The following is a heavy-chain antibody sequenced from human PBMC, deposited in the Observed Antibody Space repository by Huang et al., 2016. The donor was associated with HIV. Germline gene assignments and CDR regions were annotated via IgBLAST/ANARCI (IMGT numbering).Heavy chain of an antibody. CDR3: ARGAFYIEGSYRRGPGTFDI. Sequence: QVQLQESGPRLVKPSDTLSLTWVVSGYSIGTTYWWGWIRQPPGEGLELIGPIPYSGSTSFNLTRNGRVTLSVDTSKNQISLKLRSLTAADTAVYYCARGAFYIEGSYRRGPGTFDIWGQGTVVTVSS. CDR1: GYSIGTTYW. V-gene: IGHV4-28*03. D-gene: IGHD3-16*02. CDR2: IPYSGST. J-gene: IGHJ3*02.